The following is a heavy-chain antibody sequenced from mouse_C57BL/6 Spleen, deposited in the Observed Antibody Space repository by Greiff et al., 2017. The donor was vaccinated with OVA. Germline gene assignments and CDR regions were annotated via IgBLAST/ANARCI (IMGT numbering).Heavy chain of an antibody. CDR3: ARNEYDGSSLAWFAY. Sequence: VQVVESGPGLVQPSQSLSITCTVSGFSLPSYGVHWVRQSPGKGLEWLGVIWSGGSTDYNAAFISRLSISKDNSKSQVFFKMNSLQADDTAIYYCARNEYDGSSLAWFAYGGQGSLVTVSA. D-gene: IGHD1-1*01. J-gene: IGHJ3*01. CDR2: IWSGGST. V-gene: IGHV2-2*01. CDR1: GFSLPSYG.